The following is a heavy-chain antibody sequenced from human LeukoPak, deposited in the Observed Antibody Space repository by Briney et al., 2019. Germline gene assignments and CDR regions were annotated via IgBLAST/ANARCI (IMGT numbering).Heavy chain of an antibody. CDR1: GGPFSGYY. Sequence: SETLSLTCAVYGGPFSGYYWSWIRQPPGKGLEWIGEINHSGSTNYNPSLKSRVTISVDTSKNQFSLKLNSVTAADTAVYYCAKSNGYGLVDIWGQGTMVTVSS. CDR3: AKSNGYGLVDI. D-gene: IGHD3-10*01. CDR2: INHSGST. V-gene: IGHV4-34*01. J-gene: IGHJ3*02.